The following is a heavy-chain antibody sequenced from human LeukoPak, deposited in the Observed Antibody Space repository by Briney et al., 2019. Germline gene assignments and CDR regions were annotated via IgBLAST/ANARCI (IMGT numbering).Heavy chain of an antibody. Sequence: GRSLRLSCAASGFTFLSYAMHWVRQTPGKGLEWVAVISYDGKNDYHIDSVKGRFTISRDNSKNMLYLQMNSLRPEDTAVYYCARGAPYSSSWYRGDFQYWGQGTLVTVSS. V-gene: IGHV3-30*04. CDR1: GFTFLSYA. D-gene: IGHD6-13*01. J-gene: IGHJ1*01. CDR3: ARGAPYSSSWYRGDFQY. CDR2: ISYDGKND.